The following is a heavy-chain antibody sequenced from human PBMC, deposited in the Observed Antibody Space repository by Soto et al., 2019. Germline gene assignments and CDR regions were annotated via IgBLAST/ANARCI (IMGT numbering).Heavy chain of an antibody. CDR1: GDSVSSNSAA. Sequence: SRTLSLTCAISGDSVSSNSAAWNWIRQSPSRGLEWLGRTYYRSKWYNDYAVSVKSRITINPDTSKNQFSLQLNSVTPEDTAVYYCARDHGYSSSWYRKNWFDPWGQGTMVTVSS. J-gene: IGHJ5*02. CDR3: ARDHGYSSSWYRKNWFDP. V-gene: IGHV6-1*01. CDR2: TYYRSKWYN. D-gene: IGHD6-13*01.